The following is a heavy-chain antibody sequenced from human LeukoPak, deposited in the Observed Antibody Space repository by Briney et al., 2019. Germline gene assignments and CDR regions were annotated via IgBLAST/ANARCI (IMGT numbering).Heavy chain of an antibody. V-gene: IGHV3-30-3*01. Sequence: GGSLRLSCAASGFTFDDYAMHWVRQAPGKGLEWVAVISYDGSNKYYADSVKGRFTISRDNSKNTLYLQMNSLRAEDTAVYYCAKVGSGYYHATYYDYWGQGTLVTVSS. D-gene: IGHD3-22*01. J-gene: IGHJ4*02. CDR1: GFTFDDYA. CDR3: AKVGSGYYHATYYDY. CDR2: ISYDGSNK.